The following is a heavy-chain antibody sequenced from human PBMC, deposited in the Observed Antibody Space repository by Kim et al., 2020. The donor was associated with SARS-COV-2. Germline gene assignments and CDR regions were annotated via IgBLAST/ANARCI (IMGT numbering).Heavy chain of an antibody. CDR1: GFSVSGDY. D-gene: IGHD2-21*02. V-gene: IGHV3-66*04. J-gene: IGHJ5*02. CDR2: IHTGGAT. CDR3: SGRDGFDP. Sequence: GGSLRLSCAVSGFSVSGDYMNWVRQAPGKGLECVSVIHTGGATFYADSVKGRFTISRDSSKNTLYLQMNSLRVEDTTVDYCSGRDGFDPCGQVTLVTVAS.